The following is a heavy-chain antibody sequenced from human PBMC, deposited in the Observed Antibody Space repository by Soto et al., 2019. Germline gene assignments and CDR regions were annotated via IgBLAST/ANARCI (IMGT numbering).Heavy chain of an antibody. V-gene: IGHV1-69*13. Sequence: SVKISCRASGGPFSSYAISWVRQAPGHGLAWMGGIISIFGTANYAQKFQGRVTITADESTSTAYMELSSLRSEDTAVYYCARETPLYDSSGLDYWGQGTLVTVSS. D-gene: IGHD3-22*01. CDR1: GGPFSSYA. J-gene: IGHJ4*02. CDR2: IISIFGTA. CDR3: ARETPLYDSSGLDY.